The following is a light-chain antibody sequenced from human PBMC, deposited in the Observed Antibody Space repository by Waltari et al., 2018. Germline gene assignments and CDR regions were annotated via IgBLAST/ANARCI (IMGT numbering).Light chain of an antibody. CDR2: GAS. CDR3: LQYGASPRT. V-gene: IGKV3-20*01. Sequence: EVVLTQSPGTLSLSPGERATLSCRASQSLSSNSLAWYQHKLGQAPRLLIYGASSRATYIPDRFSGSGSGTDFTLTISRLEPEDFAVYYCLQYGASPRTFGQGTKLEIK. CDR1: QSLSSNS. J-gene: IGKJ2*02.